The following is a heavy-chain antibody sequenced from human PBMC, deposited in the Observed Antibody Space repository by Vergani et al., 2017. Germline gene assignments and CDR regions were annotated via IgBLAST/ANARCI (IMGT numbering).Heavy chain of an antibody. J-gene: IGHJ6*02. CDR2: IYYSGST. CDR1: GGSISSSSYY. CDR3: ARVKSNPDCYYYGMDV. V-gene: IGHV4-39*07. D-gene: IGHD4-11*01. Sequence: QLQLQESGPGLVKPSETLSLTCTVSGGSISSSSYYWGWIRQPPGKGLEWIGSIYYSGSTYYNPSLKSRVTISVDTSKNQFSLKLSSVTAADTAVYYCARVKSNPDCYYYGMDVWGQGTTVTVSS.